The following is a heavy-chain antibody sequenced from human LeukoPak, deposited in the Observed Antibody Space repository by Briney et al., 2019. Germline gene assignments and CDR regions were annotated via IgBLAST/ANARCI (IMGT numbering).Heavy chain of an antibody. CDR3: ARGAVASGRWFDP. V-gene: IGHV4-59*01. D-gene: IGHD6-19*01. Sequence: SETLSLTCTVSGGSISSYYWSWIRQPPGKGLEWIGYIYYSGSTNYNPSLKSRVTISVDTSKNQFSLKLSSVTAADTAVYYCARGAVASGRWFDPWGQGTLVTVSS. CDR1: GGSISSYY. CDR2: IYYSGST. J-gene: IGHJ5*02.